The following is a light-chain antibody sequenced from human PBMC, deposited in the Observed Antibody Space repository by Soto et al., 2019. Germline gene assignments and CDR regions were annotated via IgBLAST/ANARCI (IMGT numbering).Light chain of an antibody. J-gene: IGLJ3*02. CDR2: GNN. CDR3: AAWDDSLNARV. Sequence: QSVLTQPPSASGTPGQRVTISCSGSSSNIGTNTVNWFQQLPGTPPKLLIYGNNQRPSGVPDRFSGSKSATSASLAISGLQSEDEADYYCAAWDDSLNARVFGGGTKLTVL. V-gene: IGLV1-44*01. CDR1: SSNIGTNT.